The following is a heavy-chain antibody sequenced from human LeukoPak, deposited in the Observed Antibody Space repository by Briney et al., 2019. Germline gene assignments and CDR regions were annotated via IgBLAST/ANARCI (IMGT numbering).Heavy chain of an antibody. D-gene: IGHD6-19*01. CDR2: IYYSGNT. J-gene: IGHJ4*02. CDR3: ARRAYSSGCR. V-gene: IGHV4-39*01. CDR1: GDSISSSKKY. Sequence: SETLSLTCTVSGDSISSSKKYWGWVRQPPGKGLEWIGSIYYSGNTYYNPSLKSRVTISVDTSKNQFSLKLSSVTAADTAVYYCARRAYSSGCRWGQGTLVTVSS.